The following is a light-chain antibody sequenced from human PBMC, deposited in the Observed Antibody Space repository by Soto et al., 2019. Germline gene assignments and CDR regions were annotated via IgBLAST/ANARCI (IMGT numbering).Light chain of an antibody. CDR3: QQYVNSRT. V-gene: IGKV3-20*01. Sequence: EIVLTQSPGTLSLSPGGRATLSCRASQSVRSSYLAWYQQKPGQTPRLLIYGASSRATGIPDRFSGSGSGTDFTLTISRLEPEDFAVYYCQQYVNSRTFGQGTKLEIK. CDR2: GAS. CDR1: QSVRSSY. J-gene: IGKJ2*01.